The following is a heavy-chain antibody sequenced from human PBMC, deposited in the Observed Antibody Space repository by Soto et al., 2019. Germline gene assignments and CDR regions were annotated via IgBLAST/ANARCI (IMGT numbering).Heavy chain of an antibody. V-gene: IGHV1-18*01. CDR2: ISAYNGNT. J-gene: IGHJ6*03. CDR1: GYTFTSYG. CDR3: ARDRGDFWSRSYYYYMDV. D-gene: IGHD3-3*01. Sequence: ASVKVSCKASGYTFTSYGISWVRQAPGQGLEWMGWISAYNGNTNYAQKLQGRVTMTTDTSTSTAYMELRSLRSDDTAVYYCARDRGDFWSRSYYYYMDVSGKATTVTVSS.